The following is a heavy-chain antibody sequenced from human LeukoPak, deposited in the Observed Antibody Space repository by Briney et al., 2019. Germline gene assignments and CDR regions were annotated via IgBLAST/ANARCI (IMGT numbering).Heavy chain of an antibody. J-gene: IGHJ4*02. D-gene: IGHD1-26*01. CDR3: AISLRGSRYRPS. Sequence: PGGSLRLSCAASGFTFSIYELNWLRQAPGKGLEWVSYIGSSGRPVYYADSVKGRFTTSGDNSKNTVYLQMNSLRAEDTAVYYCAISLRGSRYRPSWSQGTLVTVSS. V-gene: IGHV3-48*03. CDR1: GFTFSIYE. CDR2: IGSSGRPV.